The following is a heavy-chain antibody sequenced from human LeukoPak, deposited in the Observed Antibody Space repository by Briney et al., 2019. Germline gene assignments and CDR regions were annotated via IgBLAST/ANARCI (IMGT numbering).Heavy chain of an antibody. CDR1: GFTFSSYA. CDR2: ISYDGSNK. J-gene: IGHJ6*02. Sequence: PGGSLRLSCAASGFTFSSYAMHWVRQAPGKGLEWVAVISYDGSNKYYADSVKGRFTISRDNSKNTLYLQMNSLRAEDTAVYYCARPLWSGYYYAKMPLYYYYAMDVWGQGTTVTVSS. CDR3: ARPLWSGYYYAKMPLYYYYAMDV. D-gene: IGHD3-3*01. V-gene: IGHV3-30-3*01.